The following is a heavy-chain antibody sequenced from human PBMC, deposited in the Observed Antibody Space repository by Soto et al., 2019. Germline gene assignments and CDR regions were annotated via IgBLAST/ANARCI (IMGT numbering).Heavy chain of an antibody. J-gene: IGHJ5*02. CDR2: IIPIFGTA. D-gene: IGHD2-15*01. CDR1: GRTLRSYA. CDR3: AREVDIVVVVAATSGAFDP. V-gene: IGHV1-69*01. Sequence: SGKVSCKARGRTLRSYAISWVRQAPGQGLEWMGGIIPIFGTANYAQKFQGRVTITADESTSTAYMELSSLRSEDTAVYYCAREVDIVVVVAATSGAFDPWGQGTLVTFYS.